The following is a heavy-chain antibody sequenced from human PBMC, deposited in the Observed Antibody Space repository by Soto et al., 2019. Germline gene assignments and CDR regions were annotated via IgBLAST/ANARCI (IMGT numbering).Heavy chain of an antibody. V-gene: IGHV1-2*04. J-gene: IGHJ4*02. CDR2: INPNSGGT. CDR1: GYTFTGYY. CDR3: ARDYVGYGSGSYYNVANYFDY. D-gene: IGHD3-10*01. Sequence: ASVKVSCKASGYTFTGYYMHWVRQAPGQGLEWMGWINPNSGGTNYAQKFQGWVTMTRDTSISTAYMELSRLRSDDTAVYYCARDYVGYGSGSYYNVANYFDYWGQGTLVTVSS.